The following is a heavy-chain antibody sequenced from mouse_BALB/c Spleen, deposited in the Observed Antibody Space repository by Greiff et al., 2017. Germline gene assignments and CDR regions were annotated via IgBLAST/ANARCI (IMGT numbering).Heavy chain of an antibody. CDR2: IWGDGST. Sequence: QVQLKESGPRLVAPSQSLSITCTVSGFSLTGYGVNWVRQPPGKGLEWLGMIWGDGSTDYNSALKSRLSISKDNSKSQVFLKMNSLQTDDTARYYCARDRGLRQEYYFDYWGQGTTLAVSS. D-gene: IGHD2-4*01. V-gene: IGHV2-6-7*01. CDR3: ARDRGLRQEYYFDY. CDR1: GFSLTGYG. J-gene: IGHJ2*01.